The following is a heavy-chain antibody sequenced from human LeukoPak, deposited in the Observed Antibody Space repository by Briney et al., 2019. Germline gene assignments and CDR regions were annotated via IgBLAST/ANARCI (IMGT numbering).Heavy chain of an antibody. J-gene: IGHJ6*03. V-gene: IGHV3-15*01. D-gene: IGHD3-10*01. Sequence: GGSLRLSCAASGFTFSNAWMSWVRQAPGKGLEWVGRIKSKTDGGTTDYAAPVKGRFTISRDDSKNTLYLQMNSLKTEDTAVYYCTTDGYYGSGSHYGGYYYMDVWGKGTTVTISS. CDR3: TTDGYYGSGSHYGGYYYMDV. CDR2: IKSKTDGGTT. CDR1: GFTFSNAW.